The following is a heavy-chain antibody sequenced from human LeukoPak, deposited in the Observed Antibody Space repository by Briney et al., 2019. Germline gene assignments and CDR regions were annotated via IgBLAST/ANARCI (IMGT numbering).Heavy chain of an antibody. CDR2: IFTSGSA. Sequence: PSEPLTLPCTVCGRSISKYYLRWIRDPAGKALEWIGRIFTSGSATSSSSLKSRVTMSVDTSKNQFSLNLSSVTAADTAVYFCASGYGSGSYLYWGQGTLVTVSS. CDR1: GRSISKYY. J-gene: IGHJ4*02. V-gene: IGHV4-4*07. D-gene: IGHD3-10*01. CDR3: ASGYGSGSYLY.